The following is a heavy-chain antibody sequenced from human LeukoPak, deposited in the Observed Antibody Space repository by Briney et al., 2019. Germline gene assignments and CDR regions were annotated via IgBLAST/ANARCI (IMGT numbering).Heavy chain of an antibody. Sequence: SETLSLTCAVYGGSFSGYYWSWIRQPPGKGLEWIGEINHSGSTNYNPSLKSRVTISVDTSKNQFSLKLSSVTAADTAVYYCARRGIIVVVPAAMAPFDYWGQGTLVTVSS. CDR3: ARRGIIVVVPAAMAPFDY. V-gene: IGHV4-34*01. J-gene: IGHJ4*02. CDR2: INHSGST. CDR1: GGSFSGYY. D-gene: IGHD2-2*01.